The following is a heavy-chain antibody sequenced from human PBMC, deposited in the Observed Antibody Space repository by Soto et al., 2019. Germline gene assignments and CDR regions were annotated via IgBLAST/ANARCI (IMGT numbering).Heavy chain of an antibody. CDR2: IGGSGGGT. D-gene: IGHD6-19*01. CDR1: GFTFSSYA. V-gene: IGHV3-23*01. Sequence: EVQLLESGGGFIQRGGSLRLSCAASGFTFSSYAMSWVRQAPEKGLEWVSGIGGSGGGTYYADSVKGRFTISRDNSKNTLYLQMNSLRAEDTAVYYCAKSPQQWLVATPFDYWGQGTLVTVSS. J-gene: IGHJ4*02. CDR3: AKSPQQWLVATPFDY.